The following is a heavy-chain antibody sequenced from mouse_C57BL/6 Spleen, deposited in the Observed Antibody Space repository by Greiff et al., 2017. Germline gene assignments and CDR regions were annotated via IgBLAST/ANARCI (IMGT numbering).Heavy chain of an antibody. CDR1: GFTFSDYY. V-gene: IGHV5-16*01. Sequence: EVMLVESEGGLVQPGSSMKLSCTASGFTFSDYYMDWVRQVPEKGLEWVANINYDGSSTYYLDSLKSRFIISRDNAKNILYLQMSSLKSEDTATYYCARDGATVGDYYAMDYWGQGTSVTVSS. CDR3: ARDGATVGDYYAMDY. D-gene: IGHD1-1*01. CDR2: INYDGSST. J-gene: IGHJ4*01.